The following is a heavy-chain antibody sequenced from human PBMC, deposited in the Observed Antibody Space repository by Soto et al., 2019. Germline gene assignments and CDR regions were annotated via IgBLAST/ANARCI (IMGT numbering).Heavy chain of an antibody. J-gene: IGHJ4*02. D-gene: IGHD4-4*01. CDR1: GYPLTELS. CDR3: ATGGIGLQYQLEFDD. CDR2: FDPEDGET. V-gene: IGHV1-24*01. Sequence: ASVQVSCTVSGYPLTELSMHWVRQAPGKGLEWMGGFDPEDGETIYAQKFQGRVTMTEDTSTDTAYMELSSLRSEDTAVYYCATGGIGLQYQLEFDDYGQGPLVTV.